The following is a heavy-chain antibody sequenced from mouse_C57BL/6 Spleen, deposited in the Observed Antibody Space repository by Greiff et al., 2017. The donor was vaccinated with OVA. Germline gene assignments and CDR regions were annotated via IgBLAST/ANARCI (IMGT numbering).Heavy chain of an antibody. CDR1: GYTFTSYW. Sequence: QVQLQQPGAELVMPGASVKLSCKASGYTFTSYWMHWVKQRPGQGLEWIGEIDPSDSYTNYNQKFKGKSTLTVDKSSSTAYMQLSSLTSEDSAVYYCAGSDYYSNSYFDYWGQGTTLTVSS. CDR3: AGSDYYSNSYFDY. CDR2: IDPSDSYT. J-gene: IGHJ2*01. V-gene: IGHV1-69*01. D-gene: IGHD1-1*01.